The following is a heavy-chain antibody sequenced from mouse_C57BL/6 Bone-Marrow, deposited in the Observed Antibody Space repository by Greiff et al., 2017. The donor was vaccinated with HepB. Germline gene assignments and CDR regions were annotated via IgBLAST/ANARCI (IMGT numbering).Heavy chain of an antibody. CDR3: ARILRSPWYFDV. CDR2: INYDGSST. D-gene: IGHD1-1*01. J-gene: IGHJ1*03. CDR1: GFTFSDYY. Sequence: EVQVVESEGGLVQPGSSMKLSCTASGFTFSDYYMAWVRQVPEKGLEWVANINYDGSSTYYLDSLKSRFIISRDNAKNILYLQMSSLKSEDTATYYCARILRSPWYFDVWGTGTTVTVSS. V-gene: IGHV5-16*01.